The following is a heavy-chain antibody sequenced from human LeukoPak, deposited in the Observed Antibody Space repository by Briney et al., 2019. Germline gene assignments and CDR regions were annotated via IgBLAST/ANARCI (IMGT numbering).Heavy chain of an antibody. V-gene: IGHV3-23*01. D-gene: IGHD2-15*01. CDR1: GLTFSDA. Sequence: RSGGSLRLSCEVSGLTFSDAWMNWVRQAPGKGLEWVSAISGSGGSTYYADSVKGRFTISRDNSKNTLYLQMNSLRAEDTAVYYCAKPHIVVVVAATVDYFDYWGQGTLVTVSS. J-gene: IGHJ4*02. CDR3: AKPHIVVVVAATVDYFDY. CDR2: ISGSGGST.